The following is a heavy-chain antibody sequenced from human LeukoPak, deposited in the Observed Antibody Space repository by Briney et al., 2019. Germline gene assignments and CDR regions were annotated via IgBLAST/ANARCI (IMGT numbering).Heavy chain of an antibody. CDR2: INHSGST. CDR1: GGSFSGYY. Sequence: SETLSLTCAVYGGSFSGYYWSWIRQPPGKGLEWIGEINHSGSTNYNPSLKSRVTISVDTSKNQFSLKLSSVTAADTAVYYCASLSYYDSSGYKWFDPWGQGTLVTVSS. D-gene: IGHD3-22*01. J-gene: IGHJ5*02. CDR3: ASLSYYDSSGYKWFDP. V-gene: IGHV4-34*01.